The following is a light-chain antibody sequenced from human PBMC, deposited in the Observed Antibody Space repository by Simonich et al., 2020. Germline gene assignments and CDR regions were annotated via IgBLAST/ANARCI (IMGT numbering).Light chain of an antibody. V-gene: IGLV6-57*03. CDR1: SGSIASNY. CDR2: EDN. J-gene: IGLJ3*02. Sequence: NFMLTQPHSVSESPGKTVTISCTRSSGSIASNYVQWYHQRPGSAPTTVIYEDNQRPSGVPARFSGSIDSSSNSASLTISGLKTEDEADYYCQSYDSSNQVFGGGTKLTVL. CDR3: QSYDSSNQV.